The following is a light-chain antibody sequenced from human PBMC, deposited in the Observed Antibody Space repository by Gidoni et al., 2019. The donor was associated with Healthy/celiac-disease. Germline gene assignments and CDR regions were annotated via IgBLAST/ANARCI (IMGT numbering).Light chain of an antibody. CDR3: QKYSSAPWT. J-gene: IGKJ1*01. V-gene: IGKV1-27*01. CDR2: AAS. Sequence: DIQLTQSPSSLSASVGDRVTITCRASPGLSNYLAWYQQKPGKVPKLLIYAASTLQSGVPSRFSGSGSGTDFTLTISSLQPEDVATYYCQKYSSAPWTFGQGTKVEIK. CDR1: PGLSNY.